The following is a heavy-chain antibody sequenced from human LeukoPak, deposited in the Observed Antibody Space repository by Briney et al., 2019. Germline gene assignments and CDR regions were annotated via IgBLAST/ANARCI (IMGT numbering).Heavy chain of an antibody. J-gene: IGHJ4*02. CDR2: IRYDGINE. Sequence: PGGSLRLSCAASGFSFSSYGMHWVRQAPGKGLEWVAYIRYDGINEYYADSVKGRFTISRDLSKSTLFLQMNSPRPEDTAVYYCSKDRGVFGVAYSLDYWGQGTLVTVSS. CDR3: SKDRGVFGVAYSLDY. V-gene: IGHV3-30*02. D-gene: IGHD3-3*01. CDR1: GFSFSSYG.